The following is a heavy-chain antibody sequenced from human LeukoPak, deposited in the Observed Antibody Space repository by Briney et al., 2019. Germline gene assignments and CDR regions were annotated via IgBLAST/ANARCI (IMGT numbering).Heavy chain of an antibody. D-gene: IGHD3/OR15-3a*01. J-gene: IGHJ4*02. Sequence: GGSLRLSCAASGFTFSNYWMHWVRQAPGKGLVWVSRINSDGINTSYADSVKGRFTISRDNAKNSLYLQMNSLRAEDTAVYYCASGTGLEVDYWGQGTLVTVSS. CDR1: GFTFSNYW. CDR3: ASGTGLEVDY. V-gene: IGHV3-74*01. CDR2: INSDGINT.